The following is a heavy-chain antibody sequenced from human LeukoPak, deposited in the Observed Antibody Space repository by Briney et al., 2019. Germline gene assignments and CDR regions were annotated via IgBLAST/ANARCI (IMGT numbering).Heavy chain of an antibody. CDR3: VKETSQRGNGDYLNYFDF. D-gene: IGHD4-17*01. CDR1: GFTFSDYS. V-gene: IGHV3-23*01. J-gene: IGHJ4*02. Sequence: GGSLRLSCAVSGFTFSDYSINWVRQAPGKGLEWVSDLTGSGDRTSYAASLRGRFTISRDNSKNTLYLQMSSLRTDDTAVYFCVKETSQRGNGDYLNYFDFWGRGTLVTVSS. CDR2: LTGSGDRT.